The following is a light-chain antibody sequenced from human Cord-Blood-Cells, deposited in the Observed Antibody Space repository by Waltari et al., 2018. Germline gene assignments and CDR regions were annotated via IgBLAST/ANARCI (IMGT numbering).Light chain of an antibody. Sequence: ETVLTHSPGTMSFSPGERATLSCRASPSVGSSYLAWYQQKPGQAPRLLIYGASSRATGIPDRFSGSGSGTDFTLTISRLEPEDFAVYYCQQYGSSPRTFGQGTKVEIK. CDR2: GAS. CDR3: QQYGSSPRT. V-gene: IGKV3-20*01. CDR1: PSVGSSY. J-gene: IGKJ1*01.